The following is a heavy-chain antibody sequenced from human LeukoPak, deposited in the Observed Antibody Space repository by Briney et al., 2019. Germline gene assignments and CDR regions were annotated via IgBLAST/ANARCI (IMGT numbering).Heavy chain of an antibody. Sequence: SETLSLTCSVSGDSISSYYWSWIRQPPGKGLEWIGHIYYSGSTNYNPSLKSRVTISVDTSKNQFSLKVTSVTAADTAVYYCARDLGYASGYIGDYYYMDVWGKGTTVTVSS. V-gene: IGHV4-59*01. D-gene: IGHD6-19*01. CDR2: IYYSGST. J-gene: IGHJ6*03. CDR3: ARDLGYASGYIGDYYYMDV. CDR1: GDSISSYY.